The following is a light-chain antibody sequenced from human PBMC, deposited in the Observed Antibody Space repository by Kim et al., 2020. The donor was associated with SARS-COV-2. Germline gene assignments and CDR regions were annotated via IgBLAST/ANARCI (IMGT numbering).Light chain of an antibody. V-gene: IGLV1-44*01. CDR2: GNN. Sequence: GQRGTIPSSGSSANIRNNTVNGCRRLPGAAPKLLIFGNNRRPSGVPDRFSGSKSGTSASLAISGLQSEDEADYCCAAWDDRLNGPVFGTGTKVTVL. CDR1: SANIRNNT. J-gene: IGLJ1*01. CDR3: AAWDDRLNGPV.